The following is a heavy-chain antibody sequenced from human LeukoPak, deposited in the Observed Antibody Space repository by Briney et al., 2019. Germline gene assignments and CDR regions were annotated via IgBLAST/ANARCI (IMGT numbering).Heavy chain of an antibody. CDR2: INHSGST. CDR1: GGSFSGYY. V-gene: IGHV4-34*01. Sequence: SETLSLTCAVYGGSFSGYYWSWIRQPPGKGLECIGEINHSGSTNYNPSLKSRVTISVDTSKNQFSLKLSSVTAADTAVYYCATGGDSTPYYFDYRGQGTLVTVSS. CDR3: ATGGDSTPYYFDY. J-gene: IGHJ4*02.